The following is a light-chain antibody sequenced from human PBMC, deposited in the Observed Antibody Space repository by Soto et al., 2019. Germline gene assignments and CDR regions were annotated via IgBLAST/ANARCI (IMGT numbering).Light chain of an antibody. CDR3: CSYAGSYTFHVV. CDR1: SSDVGGYNY. V-gene: IGLV2-11*01. J-gene: IGLJ2*01. Sequence: QSALTQPRSVSGSPGQSVTISCTGTSSDVGGYNYVSWYQQHPGKAPKLMIYDVSKRPSGVPDRFSGSKSGSTASLTISGLQAEDEADYYCCSYAGSYTFHVVFGGGTKLTVL. CDR2: DVS.